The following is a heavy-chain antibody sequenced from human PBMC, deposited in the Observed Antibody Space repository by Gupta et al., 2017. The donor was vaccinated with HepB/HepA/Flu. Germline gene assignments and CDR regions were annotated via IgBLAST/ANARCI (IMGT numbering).Heavy chain of an antibody. CDR1: GGAIIDSNYY. D-gene: IGHD3-16*02. CDR2: IYYDGIT. V-gene: IGHV4-39*01. Sequence: LQLQASGPGLVTPSETLSLTCSVSGGAIIDSNYYWDWIRQPPGKGLEWIGSIYYDGITYYKSSLKSRVTVSVDTSNNQFSLRLTSVTAADTAVYYCARRAGGYLYYYGFDVWGQGTTVSV. J-gene: IGHJ6*02. CDR3: ARRAGGYLYYYGFDV.